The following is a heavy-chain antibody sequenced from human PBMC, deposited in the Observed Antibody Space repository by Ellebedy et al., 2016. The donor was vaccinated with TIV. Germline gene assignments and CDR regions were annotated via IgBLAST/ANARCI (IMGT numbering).Heavy chain of an antibody. D-gene: IGHD1-1*01. CDR3: ARGTGTTGTSFDY. CDR2: FSPKNNDR. V-gene: IGHV1-2*04. Sequence: AASVKVSCKASGYIFTDYYLHWVRQVPGQGLEWMGWFSPKNNDRKYAQKFEGCDTMSRDTSISTAYMEVSRLRPDDTAVYYCARGTGTTGTSFDYWGQGALVTVSS. CDR1: GYIFTDYY. J-gene: IGHJ4*02.